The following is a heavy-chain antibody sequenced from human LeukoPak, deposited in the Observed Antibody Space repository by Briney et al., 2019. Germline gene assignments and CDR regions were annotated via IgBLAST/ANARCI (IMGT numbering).Heavy chain of an antibody. CDR3: ARGRRNYYGSGSYPSSFDY. Sequence: SETLSLTCTASGGSISSYYWSWIRQPPGKGLEWIGYIYYSGSTNYNPSLKSRVTISVDTSKNQFSLKLSSVTAADTAVYYCARGRRNYYGSGSYPSSFDYWGQGTLVTVSS. CDR2: IYYSGST. D-gene: IGHD3-10*01. J-gene: IGHJ4*02. CDR1: GGSISSYY. V-gene: IGHV4-59*01.